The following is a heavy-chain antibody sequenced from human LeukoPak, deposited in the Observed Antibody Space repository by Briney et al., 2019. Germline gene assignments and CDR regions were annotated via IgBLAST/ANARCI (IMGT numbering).Heavy chain of an antibody. CDR2: SNSDGRST. CDR3: ARDKDGAVTTGDY. Sequence: GGSLRLSCAASGFTFSSYCMHWVRQAPGKGLVWVSRSNSDGRSTSYADSVKGRFTISRDNAKDTLYLQMNSLRAEDTAVYYCARDKDGAVTTGDYWGQGTLVTVSS. V-gene: IGHV3-74*01. D-gene: IGHD4-17*01. CDR1: GFTFSSYC. J-gene: IGHJ4*02.